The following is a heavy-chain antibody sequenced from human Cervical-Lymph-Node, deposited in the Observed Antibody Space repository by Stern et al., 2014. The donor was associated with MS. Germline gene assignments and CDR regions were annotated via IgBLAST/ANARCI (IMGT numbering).Heavy chain of an antibody. CDR1: GDSISTYY. D-gene: IGHD4-17*01. CDR3: ARGFDYGVTFDY. V-gene: IGHV4-59*01. J-gene: IGHJ4*02. Sequence: QVQLVESGPGLVKPSETLSLTCSVSGDSISTYYWSWIRQPPGEGLEWIGKIFYTGSTNYNPSLRSRVTISVDTSKNQFSLKVTSVTAADTAVYYCARGFDYGVTFDYWGQGTLVTVSS. CDR2: IFYTGST.